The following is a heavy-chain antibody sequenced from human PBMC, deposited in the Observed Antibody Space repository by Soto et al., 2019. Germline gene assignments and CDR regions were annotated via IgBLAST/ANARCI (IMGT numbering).Heavy chain of an antibody. CDR1: GYTFTSYG. J-gene: IGHJ3*02. CDR3: ARGGDYCDSSGPRDGDDAFDI. D-gene: IGHD3-22*01. V-gene: IGHV1-18*01. Sequence: ASVKVSCKASGYTFTSYGISWVRQAPGQGLEWMGWISAYNGNTNYAQKLQGRVTMTTDTSTSTAYLGLRRLRSDDTAVYYCARGGDYCDSSGPRDGDDAFDIWGQGTMVTVSS. CDR2: ISAYNGNT.